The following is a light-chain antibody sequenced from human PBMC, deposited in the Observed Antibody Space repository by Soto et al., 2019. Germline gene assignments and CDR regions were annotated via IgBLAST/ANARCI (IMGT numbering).Light chain of an antibody. CDR2: GAS. V-gene: IGKV3-15*01. CDR1: QSVTTN. CDR3: REYNHWAWT. Sequence: EIVMTQSLATLSVSPGERVTLSCRASQSVTTNLAWYQHKPGQPPRLLIYGASTRATGIPARVSGSGSGTEFTLTTSSLQSEDFAIYYCREYNHWAWTFGQGTKVEIK. J-gene: IGKJ1*01.